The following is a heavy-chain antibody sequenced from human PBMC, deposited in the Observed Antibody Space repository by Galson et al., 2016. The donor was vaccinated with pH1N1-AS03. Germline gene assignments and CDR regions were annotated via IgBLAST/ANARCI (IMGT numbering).Heavy chain of an antibody. CDR1: GGSISSGGNY. CDR2: IYDSGRS. Sequence: TLSLTCSVSGGSISSGGNYWTWIRQHPGKGLEWIGYIYDSGRSYYNPSLKSRLTISVDMSKNQFSLKLSSVTAADTAVYYCAKCAVDTAVDDCFDIWGQVTMVTVSS. J-gene: IGHJ3*02. D-gene: IGHD5-18*01. CDR3: AKCAVDTAVDDCFDI. V-gene: IGHV4-30-4*01.